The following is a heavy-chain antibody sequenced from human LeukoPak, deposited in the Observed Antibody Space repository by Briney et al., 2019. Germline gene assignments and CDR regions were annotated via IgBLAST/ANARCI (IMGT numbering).Heavy chain of an antibody. V-gene: IGHV4-39*07. Sequence: SETLSLTCAVYGGSFSSYYWGWIRQPPGKGLEWIGSIYYSGSTYYNPSLKSRVTISVDTSKNQFSLRLTSVTAADTAVYFCARENTRDAYNYPMKAFDIWGQGTMVTVSS. CDR3: ARENTRDAYNYPMKAFDI. D-gene: IGHD5-12*01. J-gene: IGHJ3*02. CDR1: GGSFSSYY. CDR2: IYYSGST.